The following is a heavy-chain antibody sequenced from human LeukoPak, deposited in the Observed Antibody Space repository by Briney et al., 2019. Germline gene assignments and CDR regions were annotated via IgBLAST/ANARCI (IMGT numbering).Heavy chain of an antibody. J-gene: IGHJ5*01. D-gene: IGHD3-10*01. Sequence: SQTLSLTCTVSGGSISSGGYYWSWIRQHPGKGLEWIGCIYYSGSTYYNPSLKSRFTISVDRPKNQFFLNVTSLTAADTAVYYCARSRQASGLFNSWGRGTLVTVSS. CDR1: GGSISSGGYY. CDR3: ARSRQASGLFNS. V-gene: IGHV4-30-2*01. CDR2: IYYSGST.